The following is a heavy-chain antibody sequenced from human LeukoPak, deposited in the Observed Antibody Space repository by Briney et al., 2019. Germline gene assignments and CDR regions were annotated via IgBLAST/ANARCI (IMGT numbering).Heavy chain of an antibody. CDR2: IYPGDSDT. CDR1: GYSFTSYW. V-gene: IGHV5-51*01. CDR3: ARHVIRGYSYGSNYYYYYMDV. J-gene: IGHJ6*03. Sequence: GESLKISCKGSGYSFTSYWIGWVRQMPGKGLEWMGIIYPGDSDTKYSPSFQGQVTISADKSISTAYLQWSSLKASDTAMYYCARHVIRGYSYGSNYYYYYMDVWGKGITVTISS. D-gene: IGHD5-18*01.